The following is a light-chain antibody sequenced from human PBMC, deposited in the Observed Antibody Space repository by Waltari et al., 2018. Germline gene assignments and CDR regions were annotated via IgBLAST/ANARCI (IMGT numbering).Light chain of an antibody. V-gene: IGKV4-1*01. Sequence: IVVTQSPDSMSVSLGERAPINCTSSLIVVYRFRNKHFLAWYQQKPGQPPQLLSYWAPTRESGVPDRCSGSGSGTDCTRTISGLQAEDVAVYYCQRYYSTIFTFGPGTKVDIK. CDR1: LIVVYRFRNKHF. CDR2: WAP. J-gene: IGKJ3*01. CDR3: QRYYSTIFT.